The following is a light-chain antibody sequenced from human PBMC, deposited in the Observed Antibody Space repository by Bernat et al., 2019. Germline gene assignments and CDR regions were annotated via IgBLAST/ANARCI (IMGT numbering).Light chain of an antibody. CDR1: ALPNQY. CDR3: QSADTSGTYRV. Sequence: SYELTQPPSVSVSPGQTARITCSGDALPNQYAFWYQQKPGQAPMVGIDKASERPSGIHARFSGSSSGTTVTLTISGVQTEDEADYYCQSADTSGTYRVFGGGTKLTVL. V-gene: IGLV3-25*03. J-gene: IGLJ3*02. CDR2: KAS.